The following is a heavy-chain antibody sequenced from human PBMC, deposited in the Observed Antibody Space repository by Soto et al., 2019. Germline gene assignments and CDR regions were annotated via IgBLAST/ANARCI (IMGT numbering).Heavy chain of an antibody. CDR2: IYYSGST. CDR1: GGSISSGGYY. V-gene: IGHV4-31*03. CDR3: ARGLRSVVTFNIAAAGRFDY. D-gene: IGHD6-13*01. Sequence: QVQLQESGPGLVKPSQTLSLTCTVSGGSISSGGYYWSWIRQHPGKGLEWIGYIYYSGSTYYNPSLKSRVTISVDTSKNQFSLKLSSVTAADTAVYYCARGLRSVVTFNIAAAGRFDYWGQGTLVTVSS. J-gene: IGHJ4*02.